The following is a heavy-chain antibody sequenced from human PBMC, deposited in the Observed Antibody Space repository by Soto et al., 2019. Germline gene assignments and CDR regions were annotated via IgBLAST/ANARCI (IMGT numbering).Heavy chain of an antibody. D-gene: IGHD3-22*01. CDR3: ARDVSPGRSGYYLDAFDI. Sequence: EVQLVESGGGLVQPGGSLRLSCAASGFTFGNYWMTWVRQAPGKGLEWVANIKGDGSAKSYLDSVRGRFTVSRDNAENSLLLQMNILRAEDTALYYCARDVSPGRSGYYLDAFDIWGQGTMVTVSS. J-gene: IGHJ3*02. V-gene: IGHV3-7*05. CDR1: GFTFGNYW. CDR2: IKGDGSAK.